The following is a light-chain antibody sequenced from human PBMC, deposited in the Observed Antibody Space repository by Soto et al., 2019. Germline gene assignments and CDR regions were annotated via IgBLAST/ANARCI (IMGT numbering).Light chain of an antibody. CDR3: QQRSNWPLT. J-gene: IGKJ4*01. CDR1: QSVSSSY. V-gene: IGKV3D-20*02. Sequence: IVLTPSPGTLSLSPGARATLSCRASQSVSSSYLAWFQQKPGQAPRLVIYGASSRATGIPDRFSGSGSGTDFTLTISRLEPEDFAVYYCQQRSNWPLTFGGGTKVDI. CDR2: GAS.